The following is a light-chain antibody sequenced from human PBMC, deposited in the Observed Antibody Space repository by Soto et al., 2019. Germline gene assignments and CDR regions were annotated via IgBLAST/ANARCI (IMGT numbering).Light chain of an antibody. V-gene: IGKV3-15*01. Sequence: MTHSPSTLAASVGDTVTMTCRSSSKWLAWYQQKPGQAPRLLIYDASTRATGVPIRFSGSRSGAEFTLTINSLQSEDFAVYYCQPYNNWPLTFGGGTKVDIK. CDR1: SSSKW. CDR2: DAS. J-gene: IGKJ4*01. CDR3: QPYNNWPLT.